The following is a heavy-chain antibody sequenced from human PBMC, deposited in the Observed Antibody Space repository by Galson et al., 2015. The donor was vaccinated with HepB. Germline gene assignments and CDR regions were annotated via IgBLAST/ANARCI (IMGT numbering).Heavy chain of an antibody. V-gene: IGHV3-23*01. J-gene: IGHJ5*01. Sequence: SLRLSCAASGFAFDTHAMSWVRQAPGRGLEWISGISGHGDSTFYADSVKGRFTVSRDNSNNMLYLQMNSLCAEDAGLYFCAKGYGLFDSWGQGILVTVSS. CDR3: AKGYGLFDS. CDR1: GFAFDTHA. CDR2: ISGHGDST. D-gene: IGHD5-18*01.